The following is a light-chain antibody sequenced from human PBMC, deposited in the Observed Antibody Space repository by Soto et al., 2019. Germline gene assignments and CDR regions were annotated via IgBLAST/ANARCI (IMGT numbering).Light chain of an antibody. V-gene: IGLV4-60*02. Sequence: QSVLTQSSSASASLGSSVKLTCTLSSGHSTYTIAWHQQQPGKAPRYLMKLERSGGYNKGSGVPDRFSGSSSGADHNLIISNLQFEDETDYYCETWDSDTRVFGGGTKLTVL. J-gene: IGLJ3*02. CDR3: ETWDSDTRV. CDR1: SGHSTYT. CDR2: LERSGGY.